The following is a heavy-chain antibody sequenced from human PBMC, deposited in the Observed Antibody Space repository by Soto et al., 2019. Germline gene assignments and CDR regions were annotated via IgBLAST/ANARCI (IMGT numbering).Heavy chain of an antibody. J-gene: IGHJ4*02. CDR3: ARLDAGGYYGSGSYPAYSFDY. Sequence: QLQLQESGPGLVKPSETLSLTCTVSGGSISSSSYYWGWIRQPPGKGLEWIGSIYYSGSTYYNPSLKSRVTISVDTSKNQFSLKLSSVTAADTAVYYCARLDAGGYYGSGSYPAYSFDYWGQGTLVTVSS. V-gene: IGHV4-39*01. CDR1: GGSISSSSYY. D-gene: IGHD3-10*01. CDR2: IYYSGST.